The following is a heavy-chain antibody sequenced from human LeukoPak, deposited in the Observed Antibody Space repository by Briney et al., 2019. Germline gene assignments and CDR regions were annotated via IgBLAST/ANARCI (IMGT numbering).Heavy chain of an antibody. Sequence: ASVKVSCKASGYTFTSNYMHWVRQAPGQGLEWMGIINPSGGSTSYAQKFQGRVTMTRDTSTSTVYMELSSLRSEDTAVYYCASNYDSSGYSSDYYYYGMDVWGQGTTVTVSS. CDR1: GYTFTSNY. CDR3: ASNYDSSGYSSDYYYYGMDV. V-gene: IGHV1-46*01. J-gene: IGHJ6*02. CDR2: INPSGGST. D-gene: IGHD3-22*01.